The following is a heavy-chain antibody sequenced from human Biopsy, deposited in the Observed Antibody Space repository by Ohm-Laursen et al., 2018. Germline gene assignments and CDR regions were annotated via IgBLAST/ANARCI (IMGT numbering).Heavy chain of an antibody. D-gene: IGHD4-23*01. J-gene: IGHJ1*01. V-gene: IGHV4-59*11. CDR2: ISHTGYT. Sequence: TLSLTCTVSGGSFTGHYWTWIRQPPGKGLEWIGHISHTGYTSYKSSLKSRVTISLDTSRKHFSLRLTPLAAADTAVYYCARGSNEYGGLYFPHWGQGTQVTVSS. CDR3: ARGSNEYGGLYFPH. CDR1: GGSFTGHY.